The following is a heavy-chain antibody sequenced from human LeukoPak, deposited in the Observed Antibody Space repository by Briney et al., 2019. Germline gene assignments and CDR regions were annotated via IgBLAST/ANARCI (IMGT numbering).Heavy chain of an antibody. CDR3: ARGSSSFDS. V-gene: IGHV3-23*01. Sequence: GGSLRLSCAASGFTFSTFAMIWVRQPPGKGLEWVSSIFPSGGEIHYADSVRGRFTISRDNSKSTLSLQMNSLRAEDTAVYYCARGSSSFDSWGQGTLVTVSS. CDR2: IFPSGGEI. CDR1: GFTFSTFA. D-gene: IGHD6-13*01. J-gene: IGHJ4*02.